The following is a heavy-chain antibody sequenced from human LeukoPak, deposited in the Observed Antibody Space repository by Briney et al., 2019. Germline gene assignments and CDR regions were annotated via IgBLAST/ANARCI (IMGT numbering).Heavy chain of an antibody. CDR3: ARDYYGSGSYYKPFDY. CDR1: GYTFTSSY. CDR2: VNPSGGST. J-gene: IGHJ4*02. Sequence: ASVKVSCKASGYTFTSSYMHWVRQAPGQGLEWMGIVNPSGGSTSYAPKFQGRVTITADESMSTAYMELSSLRSEDTAVYYCARDYYGSGSYYKPFDYWGQGTLVTVSS. D-gene: IGHD3-10*01. V-gene: IGHV1-46*01.